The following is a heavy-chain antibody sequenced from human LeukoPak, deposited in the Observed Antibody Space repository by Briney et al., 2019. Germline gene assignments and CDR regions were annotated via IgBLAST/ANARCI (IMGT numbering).Heavy chain of an antibody. CDR1: GFTFDNYA. V-gene: IGHV3-9*01. J-gene: IGHJ6*02. CDR2: ISWNSGNI. CDR3: ARNNGMDV. Sequence: GGSLRLSCTASGFTFDNYAIHWVRQAPGKGLEWVSGISWNSGNIGYADSVKGRFTISKDNAKNSPYLQMNSLRAEDTALYHCARNNGMDVWGQGTTVIVSS.